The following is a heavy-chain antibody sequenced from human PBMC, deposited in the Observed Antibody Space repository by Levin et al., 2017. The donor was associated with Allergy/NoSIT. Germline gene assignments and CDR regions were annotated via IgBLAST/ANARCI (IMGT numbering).Heavy chain of an antibody. CDR1: GFTFSSYA. CDR3: AKLSTTVTTFFDY. J-gene: IGHJ4*02. Sequence: LSLTCAASGFTFSSYAMSWVRQAPGKGLEWVSVISGTGGSTYYADSVKGRFTTSRDNSKNTVYLQMNSLRAEDTAVYYCAKLSTTVTTFFDYWGQGTLVTVSS. D-gene: IGHD4-17*01. CDR2: ISGTGGST. V-gene: IGHV3-23*01.